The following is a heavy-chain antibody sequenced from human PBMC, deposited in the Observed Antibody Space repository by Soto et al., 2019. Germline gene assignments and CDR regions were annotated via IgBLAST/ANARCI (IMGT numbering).Heavy chain of an antibody. CDR2: FDPEDGET. D-gene: IGHD6-19*01. CDR1: GYTLTELS. Sequence: GASVKVSCKVSGYTLTELSMHLVRQASGKGLEWMGGFDPEDGETIYAQKFQGRVTMTEDTSTDTAYMELSSLRSEDTAVYYCATMNSGWDYYFDYWGQGTLVTVSS. CDR3: ATMNSGWDYYFDY. V-gene: IGHV1-24*01. J-gene: IGHJ4*02.